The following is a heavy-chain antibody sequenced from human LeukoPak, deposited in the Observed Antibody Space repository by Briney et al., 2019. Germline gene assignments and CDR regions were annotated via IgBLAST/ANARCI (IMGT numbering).Heavy chain of an antibody. J-gene: IGHJ4*02. CDR1: GGSISNYY. V-gene: IGHV4-59*01. CDR3: ARVGVDFWSGYFFTYYFDY. D-gene: IGHD3-3*01. CDR2: IYYSGST. Sequence: PSETLSLTCTVSGGSISNYYWSWIRQPPGKGLEWIGYIYYSGSTNYNPSLKSRVTISVDTSKNQFSLKLSSVTAADTAVYYCARVGVDFWSGYFFTYYFDYWGQGTLVTVSS.